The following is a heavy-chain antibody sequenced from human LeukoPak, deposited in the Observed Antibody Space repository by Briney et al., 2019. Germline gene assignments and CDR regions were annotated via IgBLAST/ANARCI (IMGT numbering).Heavy chain of an antibody. CDR3: ARQYYDISGYCGFDY. V-gene: IGHV3-33*01. CDR1: GFTFSSYG. J-gene: IGHJ4*02. CDR2: VWYDGSNK. Sequence: PGGSLRLSFAASGFTFSSYGMHWVRQAPGKGLEWVAVVWYDGSNKYYVDSVKSRFTISRDNSKNTLYLPMNSLRAEDTAVYYCARQYYDISGYCGFDYWGQGTLVTVSS. D-gene: IGHD3-22*01.